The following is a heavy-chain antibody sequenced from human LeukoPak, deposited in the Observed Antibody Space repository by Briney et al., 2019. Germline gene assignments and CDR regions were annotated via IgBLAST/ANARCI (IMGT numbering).Heavy chain of an antibody. Sequence: ASVKVSCKASGYAFLSYGISWVRQAPGQGLEWMGWISPYRGNTNYALKLQGRITMTTDTSTSTVYMELRGLRSDDTAVYYCARGIILTGYNLHDAFDIWGQGTMVTVSS. CDR1: GYAFLSYG. J-gene: IGHJ3*02. CDR3: ARGIILTGYNLHDAFDI. V-gene: IGHV1-18*01. CDR2: ISPYRGNT. D-gene: IGHD3-9*01.